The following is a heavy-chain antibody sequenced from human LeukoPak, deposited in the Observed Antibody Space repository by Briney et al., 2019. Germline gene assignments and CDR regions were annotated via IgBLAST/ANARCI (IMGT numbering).Heavy chain of an antibody. V-gene: IGHV4-34*01. D-gene: IGHD3-10*01. CDR3: ARWSVRGGALGYYYYYGMDV. Sequence: SETLSLTCAVYGGSFSGYYWSWIRQPPGKGLEWIGEINHSGSTNYNPSLKSRVTISVDTSKNQLSLKLRSVTAADTAVYYCARWSVRGGALGYYYYYGMDVWRQGTTVTVSS. J-gene: IGHJ6*02. CDR2: INHSGST. CDR1: GGSFSGYY.